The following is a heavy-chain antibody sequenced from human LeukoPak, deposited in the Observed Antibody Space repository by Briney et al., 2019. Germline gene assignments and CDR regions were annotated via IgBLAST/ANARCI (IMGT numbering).Heavy chain of an antibody. V-gene: IGHV1-2*02. CDR3: ARDSRLEYQLRDLDY. CDR2: INPNSGGT. D-gene: IGHD2-2*01. J-gene: IGHJ4*02. CDR1: GYTFTGYY. Sequence: ASVKVSCKASGYTFTGYYMHWVRQAPGQGLEWMGWINPNSGGTNYAQKFQGRVTMTRDTSISTAYMELSRLRSDDTAVYYCARDSRLEYQLRDLDYWGQGTLVTVSS.